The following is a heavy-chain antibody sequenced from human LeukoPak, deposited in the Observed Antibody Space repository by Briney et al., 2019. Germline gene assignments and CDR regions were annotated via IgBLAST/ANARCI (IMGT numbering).Heavy chain of an antibody. Sequence: SETLSLTCAVYGGSFSGYYWSWIRQPPGKGLEWIGEINHSGSTNYNPSLKSRVTISVDTSKNQFSLKLSSVTAADTAVYYCAFGRGGYHRGYFDYWGQGTLVTVSS. CDR2: INHSGST. CDR3: AFGRGGYHRGYFDY. D-gene: IGHD5-24*01. J-gene: IGHJ4*02. V-gene: IGHV4-34*01. CDR1: GGSFSGYY.